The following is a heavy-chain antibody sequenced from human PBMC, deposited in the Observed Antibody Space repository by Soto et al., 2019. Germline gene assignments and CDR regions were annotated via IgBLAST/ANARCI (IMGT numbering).Heavy chain of an antibody. J-gene: IGHJ4*02. CDR2: ISAYNGNT. CDR1: GYTFTSYG. V-gene: IGHV1-18*01. CDR3: ARYSSSWYPYYFDY. Sequence: ASVKVACKASGYTFTSYGISWVRQAPGQGLEWMGWISAYNGNTNYAQKLQGRVTISVDTSKNQFSLKLSSVTAADTAVYYCARYSSSWYPYYFDYWGQGTLVTASS. D-gene: IGHD6-13*01.